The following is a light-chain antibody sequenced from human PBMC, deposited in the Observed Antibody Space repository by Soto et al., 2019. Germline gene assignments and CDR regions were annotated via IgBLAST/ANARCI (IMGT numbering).Light chain of an antibody. CDR2: AAS. V-gene: IGKV1-6*01. J-gene: IGKJ1*01. CDR1: QGIRND. Sequence: AIQMTQSPSSLSASVGDRVTITCRASQGIRNDLGWYQQKPGKAPKLLIYAASSLQSGVPSRFSGSGSGTNFTLPNKSLQAEDFATYYCLQDYNYPRTFGQGTKVEIK. CDR3: LQDYNYPRT.